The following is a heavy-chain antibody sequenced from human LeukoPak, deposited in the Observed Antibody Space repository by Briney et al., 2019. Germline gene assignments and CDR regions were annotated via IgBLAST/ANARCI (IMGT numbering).Heavy chain of an antibody. J-gene: IGHJ4*02. CDR3: ARDLASGTDY. D-gene: IGHD1-26*01. V-gene: IGHV1-69*13. CDR1: GYSFNSQG. Sequence: SVKVSCKASGYSFNSQGMNWVRQAPGQGLEWMGGIIPIFGTANYAQKFQGRVTITADESTSTAYMELSSLRSEDTAVYYCARDLASGTDYWGQGTLVTVSS. CDR2: IIPIFGTA.